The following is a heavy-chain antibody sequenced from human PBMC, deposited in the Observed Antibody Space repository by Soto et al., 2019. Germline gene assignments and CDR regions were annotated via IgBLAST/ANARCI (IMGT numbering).Heavy chain of an antibody. D-gene: IGHD2-2*01. CDR2: ISGSGGST. CDR1: GLTFSSHA. J-gene: IGHJ4*02. V-gene: IGHV3-23*01. Sequence: GGSLRLSCAASGLTFSSHAMSWVRQAPGKGLEWVSAISGSGGSTYYADSVKGRFTISRDNSKNTLYLQMNSLRAEDTAVYYCAKVPDIVVVPAANFDYWGQGT. CDR3: AKVPDIVVVPAANFDY.